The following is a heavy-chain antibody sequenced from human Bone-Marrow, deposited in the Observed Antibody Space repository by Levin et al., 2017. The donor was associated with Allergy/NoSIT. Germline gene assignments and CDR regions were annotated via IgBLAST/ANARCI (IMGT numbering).Heavy chain of an antibody. Sequence: GGSLRLSCATGGFTFSRYWMHWVRQAPGKGLVWVSRIGLDGSATTYADFVKGRFTVSRDNAKNTVFLQMNDLRAEDTAVFYCARDEWGALDYWGQGTLATVSS. V-gene: IGHV3-74*03. D-gene: IGHD2-8*01. CDR1: GFTFSRYW. CDR3: ARDEWGALDY. J-gene: IGHJ4*02. CDR2: IGLDGSAT.